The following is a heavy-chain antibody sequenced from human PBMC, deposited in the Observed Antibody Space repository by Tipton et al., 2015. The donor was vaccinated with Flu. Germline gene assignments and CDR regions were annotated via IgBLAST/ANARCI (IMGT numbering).Heavy chain of an antibody. CDR1: GYSISSGYY. CDR2: IYHSGST. Sequence: LRLSCTVSGYSISSGYYWGWIRQPPGKGLEWIGSIYHSGSTYYNPSLKSRVTISVDTSKNQVSLKLSSVTAADTAVYYCARDLGGQSSGWKGPFDYWGQGTLVTVSS. CDR3: ARDLGGQSSGWKGPFDY. J-gene: IGHJ4*02. V-gene: IGHV4-38-2*02. D-gene: IGHD6-19*01.